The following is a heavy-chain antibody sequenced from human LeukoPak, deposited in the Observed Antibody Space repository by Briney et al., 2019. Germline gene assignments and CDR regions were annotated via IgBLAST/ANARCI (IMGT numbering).Heavy chain of an antibody. CDR3: ARGREFYDSSGSDAFDI. CDR1: GYTFTGYY. CDR2: INPNSGGT. V-gene: IGHV1-2*02. J-gene: IGHJ3*02. Sequence: ASVKVSCKASGYTFTGYYMHWVRQAPGQGLEWMGWINPNSGGTNYAQKFQGRVTMTGDTSISTAYMELSRLRSDDTAVYYCARGREFYDSSGSDAFDIWGQGAMVTVSS. D-gene: IGHD3-22*01.